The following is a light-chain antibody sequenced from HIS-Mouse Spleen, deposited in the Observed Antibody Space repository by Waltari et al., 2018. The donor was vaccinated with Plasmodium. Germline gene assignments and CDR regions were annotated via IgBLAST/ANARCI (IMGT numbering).Light chain of an antibody. Sequence: EIVMTQSPDSLAVSLGERATINCKSSQSVLYSSNNKNYLAWYQQKPGQPPKLRIYWASTRESGVPDRCSGSGSGTDFTLTISSLQAEDVAVYYCQQYYSTPLTFGGGTKVEIK. J-gene: IGKJ4*01. V-gene: IGKV4-1*01. CDR1: QSVLYSSNNKNY. CDR2: WAS. CDR3: QQYYSTPLT.